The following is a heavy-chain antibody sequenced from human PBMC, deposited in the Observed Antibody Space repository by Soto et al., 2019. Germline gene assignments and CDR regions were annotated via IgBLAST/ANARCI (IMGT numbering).Heavy chain of an antibody. CDR1: GFTFRNYW. J-gene: IGHJ6*02. V-gene: IGHV3-7*05. CDR3: GRGHYGLDV. CDR2: IKQDESEK. Sequence: GGSLRLSCATSGFTFRNYWMSWVRQAPGKGLEWVAYIKQDESEKYYVDSVKGRFTISRDNARNSLYLQMNSLRAEDTAIYYCGRGHYGLDVWGQGTTVTVSS.